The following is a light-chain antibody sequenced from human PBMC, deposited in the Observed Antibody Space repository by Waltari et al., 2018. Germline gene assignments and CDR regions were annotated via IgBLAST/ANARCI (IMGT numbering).Light chain of an antibody. CDR1: ILRSHF. J-gene: IGLJ1*01. CDR2: GQN. CDR3: NCRDTSGNHYV. Sequence: SSEVTQDPSVSVALGQTVRITCQGDILRSHFASWYQQMPGQAPILVIYGQNARPSGIPDRFSGSASGDTASLTITGFQAEDEADYYCNCRDTSGNHYVFGPGTKVTVL. V-gene: IGLV3-19*01.